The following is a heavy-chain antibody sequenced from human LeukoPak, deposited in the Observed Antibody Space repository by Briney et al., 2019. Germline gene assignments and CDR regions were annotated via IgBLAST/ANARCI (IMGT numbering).Heavy chain of an antibody. CDR1: GFTFSTYW. CDR3: ARGDLYGSGRAEHYFDY. V-gene: IGHV3-7*05. Sequence: QPGGSLRLSCAASGFTFSTYWMTWVRQAPGKGLEWVANIKHDGSEKYYVDSVKGRLTISRDNAKNSLYLQLNSVRAEDTAVYYCARGDLYGSGRAEHYFDYWGQGTLVTVSS. CDR2: IKHDGSEK. D-gene: IGHD3-10*01. J-gene: IGHJ4*02.